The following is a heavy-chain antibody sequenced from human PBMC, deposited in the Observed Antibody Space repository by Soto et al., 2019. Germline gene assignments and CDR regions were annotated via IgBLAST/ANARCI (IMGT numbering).Heavy chain of an antibody. J-gene: IGHJ4*02. CDR1: GGSLSSGGYF. Sequence: QVHLQESGPGLVKPSQTLSLTCSVSGGSLSSGGYFWSWIRQHPGKGLEWLGYIYHSGSTYYNPSRKSRATISVATSKNHFSLKLTSVPAADTAVYYCASGAVAGFAFWGQGILVTVSS. V-gene: IGHV4-31*03. CDR2: IYHSGST. CDR3: ASGAVAGFAF. D-gene: IGHD6-19*01.